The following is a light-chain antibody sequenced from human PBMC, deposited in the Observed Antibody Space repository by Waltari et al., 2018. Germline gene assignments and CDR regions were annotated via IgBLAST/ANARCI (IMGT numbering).Light chain of an antibody. CDR1: QSVRGS. J-gene: IGKJ1*01. V-gene: IGKV3-20*01. CDR2: GVS. CDR3: QHYVRLPAT. Sequence: EIVLTQSPGTLSFSPGERATLSCRASQSVRGSLAWYQQKAGQAPRLLIYGVSSRATGIPERFSGSGSGTDFSLTISRLEPEDFAVYYCQHYVRLPATFGQGTKVEIK.